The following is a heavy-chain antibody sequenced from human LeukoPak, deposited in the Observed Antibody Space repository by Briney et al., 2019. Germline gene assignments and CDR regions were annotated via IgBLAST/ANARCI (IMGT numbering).Heavy chain of an antibody. D-gene: IGHD3-9*01. V-gene: IGHV1-2*02. Sequence: ASVKVSCKASGYTFTGYYMHWVRQAPGQGLEWMGWINPNSGGTNYAQKFQGRVTMTRDTSISTAYMELSRLRSDDTAVYYCACRSDILTGYYKAYYGMDVWGQGTTATVSS. J-gene: IGHJ6*02. CDR1: GYTFTGYY. CDR3: ACRSDILTGYYKAYYGMDV. CDR2: INPNSGGT.